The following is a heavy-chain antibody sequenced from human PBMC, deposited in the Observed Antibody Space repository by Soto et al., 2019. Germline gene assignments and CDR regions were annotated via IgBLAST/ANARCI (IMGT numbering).Heavy chain of an antibody. V-gene: IGHV4-59*01. CDR2: ISSTRST. J-gene: IGHJ4*02. CDR3: ARGLETYTDGLAY. Sequence: VQLQESGPGLVKPSETLSLTCTVSGDSISGYYWTWIRQPPGKGLEWIGYISSTRSTVHNPSLPSRVTISVDTSKNQFSLKLPSVTSADTAVYFCARGLETYTDGLAYWGQGTLVTVSS. CDR1: GDSISGYY. D-gene: IGHD5-18*01.